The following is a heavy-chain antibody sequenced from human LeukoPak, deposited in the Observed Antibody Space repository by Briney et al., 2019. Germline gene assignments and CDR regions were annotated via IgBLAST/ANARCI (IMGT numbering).Heavy chain of an antibody. Sequence: SETLSLTCAVYGGSFSGYYWSWIRQPPGKGLEWVGEINHSGSTNYNPSLKSRVTISVDTSKNQFSLKLSSRTAADTTVFYCARGDYHAYWGQGTLVTVSS. CDR1: GGSFSGYY. CDR3: ARGDYHAY. CDR2: INHSGST. V-gene: IGHV4-34*01. J-gene: IGHJ4*02. D-gene: IGHD3-10*01.